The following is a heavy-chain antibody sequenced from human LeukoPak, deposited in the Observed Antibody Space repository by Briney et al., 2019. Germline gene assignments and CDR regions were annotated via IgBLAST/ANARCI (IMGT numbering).Heavy chain of an antibody. Sequence: GGSLRLSCAASGFTFSSYEMNWVRQAPGKGLEWVSYISSSGGSIYYADSVKGRFTISRDNAKNSLYLQMNSLRAEDTAVYYCARDGRWINYYDGSSPVWGQGTLVTVSS. D-gene: IGHD3-22*01. CDR2: ISSSGGSI. CDR1: GFTFSSYE. V-gene: IGHV3-48*03. CDR3: ARDGRWINYYDGSSPV. J-gene: IGHJ4*02.